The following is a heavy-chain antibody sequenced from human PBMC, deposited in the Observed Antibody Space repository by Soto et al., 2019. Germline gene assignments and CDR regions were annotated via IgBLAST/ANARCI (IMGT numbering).Heavy chain of an antibody. Sequence: SVKVSCKASGGTFSSYAISWVRQAPGQGLEWMGGIIPIFGTANYAQKFQGRVTITADESTSTAYMELSSLRSEDTAVYYCARGAGLRYFDWLLYFDYWGQGTLVTVSS. D-gene: IGHD3-9*01. CDR2: IIPIFGTA. CDR3: ARGAGLRYFDWLLYFDY. CDR1: GGTFSSYA. J-gene: IGHJ4*02. V-gene: IGHV1-69*13.